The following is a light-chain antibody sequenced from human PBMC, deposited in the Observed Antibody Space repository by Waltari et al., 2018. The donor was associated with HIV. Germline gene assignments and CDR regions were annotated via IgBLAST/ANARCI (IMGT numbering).Light chain of an antibody. Sequence: QSALPQPASVSGSPGQSITISCTGTSSDVGSYNLVSWYQQLPGKAPKPMIYEGSKRPSGVSNRFSGSKSGNTASLTISGLQAEDEADYYCCSYAGSSTYVVFGGGTKLTVL. CDR3: CSYAGSSTYVV. J-gene: IGLJ2*01. CDR2: EGS. CDR1: SSDVGSYNL. V-gene: IGLV2-23*01.